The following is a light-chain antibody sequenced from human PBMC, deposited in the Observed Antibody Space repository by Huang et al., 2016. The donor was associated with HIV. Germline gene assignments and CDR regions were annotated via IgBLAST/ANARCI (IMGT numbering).Light chain of an antibody. CDR3: QQYNSWPPLFT. J-gene: IGKJ3*01. CDR2: GAS. V-gene: IGKV3-15*01. CDR1: QSVSTN. Sequence: EVLLTQSPATLSVSPGERATLSCRARQSVSTNLDWYQQKPGQAPRLLIYGASTRATVGPARFSGSGSGTEFTLTISSLQSEDSAVYYCQQYNSWPPLFTFGPGTKVDIK.